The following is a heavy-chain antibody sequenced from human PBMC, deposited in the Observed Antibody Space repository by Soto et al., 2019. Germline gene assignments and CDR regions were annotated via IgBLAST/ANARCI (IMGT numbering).Heavy chain of an antibody. CDR2: INHGGSEK. J-gene: IGHJ4*02. V-gene: IGHV3-7*04. CDR1: GFMFSGFW. Sequence: DVQVVESGGGLVQPGGSLRLSCSVSGFMFSGFWMNWVRQAPGKGLEWVANINHGGSEKNYVDSVEGRFTISRDNAKSSLCLQMNSLRAEDTAVYYCTRGGASFDFWGPGTLVTVSS. D-gene: IGHD2-15*01. CDR3: TRGGASFDF.